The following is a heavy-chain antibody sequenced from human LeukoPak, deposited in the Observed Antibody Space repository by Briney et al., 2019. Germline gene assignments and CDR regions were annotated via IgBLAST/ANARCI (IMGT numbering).Heavy chain of an antibody. CDR1: GINLRYNL. D-gene: IGHD1-26*01. J-gene: IGHJ4*02. V-gene: IGHV3-66*01. CDR2: IYSGGST. CDR3: AKDWDDYGDY. Sequence: GSLRPFCAASGINLRYNLMGWVRPASGEGLEWVSVIYSGGSTYYADSVKGRFTISRDNSKNTLYLQMNSLRAEDTAVYYCAKDWDDYGDYWGQGTLVTVSS.